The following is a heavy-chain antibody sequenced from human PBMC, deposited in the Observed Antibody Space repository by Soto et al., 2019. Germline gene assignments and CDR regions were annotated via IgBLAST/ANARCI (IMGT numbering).Heavy chain of an antibody. D-gene: IGHD6-19*01. Sequence: APKKGLEWVAVISYDGSNKYYADSVKGRFTISRDNSKNTLYLQMNSLRAEDTAVYYCAKRERWLLYSRGGFGYWGQPTLV. J-gene: IGHJ4*02. CDR3: AKRERWLLYSRGGFGY. CDR2: ISYDGSNK. V-gene: IGHV3-30*18.